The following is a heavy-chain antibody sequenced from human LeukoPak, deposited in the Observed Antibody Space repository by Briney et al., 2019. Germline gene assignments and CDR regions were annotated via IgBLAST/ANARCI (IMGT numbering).Heavy chain of an antibody. CDR3: AKERVSSGMMKGVLHM. D-gene: IGHD2-8*01. J-gene: IGHJ3*02. Sequence: PGGSLTLSCAASGFTFNSYAMNWVRQAPGKGLEWVSSISGSGSHTYYADSVQGRFTVSRDNSKNTVNLHLNTVRAEDTAVYYCAKERVSSGMMKGVLHMWGQGTTVSVSS. CDR1: GFTFNSYA. V-gene: IGHV3-23*01. CDR2: ISGSGSHT.